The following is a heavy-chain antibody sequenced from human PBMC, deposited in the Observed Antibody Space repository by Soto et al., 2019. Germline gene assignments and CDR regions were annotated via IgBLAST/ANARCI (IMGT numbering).Heavy chain of an antibody. D-gene: IGHD3-3*01. Sequence: GGSLRLSCAASGCTFSSYSMSWVRQAPGKGLEWVSSISSSSSYIYYADSVKGRFTISRDNAKNSLYLQMNSLRAEDTAVYYCARDRPPDWILGVVPEANNWFDPWGQGTLVTVSS. CDR3: ARDRPPDWILGVVPEANNWFDP. CDR1: GCTFSSYS. J-gene: IGHJ5*02. V-gene: IGHV3-21*01. CDR2: ISSSSSYI.